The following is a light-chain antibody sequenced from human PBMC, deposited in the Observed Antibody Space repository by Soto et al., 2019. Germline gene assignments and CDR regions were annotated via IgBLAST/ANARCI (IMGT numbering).Light chain of an antibody. CDR2: DAS. V-gene: IGKV3-15*01. CDR1: QTVSRN. J-gene: IGKJ4*01. Sequence: EVVMTQSPATLSVSPLXXXXXXFRASQTVSRNLAWYQQRPGQAPRLLIYDASSRATGAPARFSGSGSGTDFTLTISSLQSEDFAVYYCQQYYKWPLTFGGGTKVDIK. CDR3: QQYYKWPLT.